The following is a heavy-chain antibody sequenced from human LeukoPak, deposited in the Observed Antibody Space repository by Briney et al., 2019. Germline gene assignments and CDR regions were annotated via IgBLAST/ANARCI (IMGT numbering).Heavy chain of an antibody. CDR3: ARSAGSGRNYYFDY. Sequence: PSQTLSLTCAVSGGSISSGGYSWSWIRQPPGKGLEWIGYIYHSGSTYYNPSLKSRVTISVDRSKNQFSLKLSSVTAADTAVYYCARSAGSGRNYYFDYWGQGTLVTVSS. CDR1: GGSISSGGYS. J-gene: IGHJ4*02. D-gene: IGHD3-10*01. CDR2: IYHSGST. V-gene: IGHV4-30-2*01.